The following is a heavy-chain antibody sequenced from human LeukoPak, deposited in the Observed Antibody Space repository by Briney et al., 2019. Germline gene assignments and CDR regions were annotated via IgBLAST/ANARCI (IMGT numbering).Heavy chain of an antibody. CDR1: GFTFSSYS. Sequence: GGSLRLSCAASGFTFSSYSMNWVRQAPGKGLEWVSSISSSSSYIYYADSVKGRFTISRDNAKNSLYLQMNSLRAEDTAVYYCARGLVEIAAAATDYWGQGTLVTVSS. D-gene: IGHD6-13*01. CDR3: ARGLVEIAAAATDY. J-gene: IGHJ4*02. V-gene: IGHV3-21*01. CDR2: ISSSSSYI.